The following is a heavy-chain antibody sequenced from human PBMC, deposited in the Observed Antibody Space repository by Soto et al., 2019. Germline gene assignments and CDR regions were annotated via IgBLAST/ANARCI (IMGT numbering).Heavy chain of an antibody. CDR3: ARGGARNSSSWYSGFDY. CDR2: INHSGST. Sequence: PSETLSLTCAVYVGSFSGYYWNWVRQPPGKGLEWIGEINHSGSTNYNPSLKSRFTISVDTSKNQFSLKLNSVTAADTALYYCARGGARNSSSWYSGFDYWGQGTLVTVSS. V-gene: IGHV4-34*01. CDR1: VGSFSGYY. D-gene: IGHD6-13*01. J-gene: IGHJ4*02.